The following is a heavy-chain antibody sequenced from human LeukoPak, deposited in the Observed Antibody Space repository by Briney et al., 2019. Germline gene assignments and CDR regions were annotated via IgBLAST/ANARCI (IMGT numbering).Heavy chain of an antibody. Sequence: PSETLSLTCAVYGGSFSGYYWSWIRQPPGKGLEWIGEINHSGSTNYNPSLKSRVTISVDTSKNQFSLKVNSVTAADSAVYYCARLPFSQLAGYAFDIWGQGTMVTVSS. CDR2: INHSGST. D-gene: IGHD6-13*01. CDR1: GGSFSGYY. J-gene: IGHJ3*02. CDR3: ARLPFSQLAGYAFDI. V-gene: IGHV4-34*01.